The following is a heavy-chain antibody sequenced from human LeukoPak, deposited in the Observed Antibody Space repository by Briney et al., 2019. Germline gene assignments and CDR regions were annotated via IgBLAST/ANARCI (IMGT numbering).Heavy chain of an antibody. CDR2: IRNDGSNK. J-gene: IGHJ4*02. CDR1: GFTFSSYG. V-gene: IGHV3-30*02. CDR3: AKDHGGHLFDY. D-gene: IGHD4-23*01. Sequence: GGSLRLSCAASGFTFSSYGMHWVRQAPGKGLEWVSFIRNDGSNKYYADSVKGRFTISRDNSKNTLYLQVNSLRAEDTAVYYCAKDHGGHLFDYWGQGTLVTVSS.